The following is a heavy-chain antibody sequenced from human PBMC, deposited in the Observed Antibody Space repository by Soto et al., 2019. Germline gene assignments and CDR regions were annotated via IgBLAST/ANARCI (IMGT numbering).Heavy chain of an antibody. J-gene: IGHJ5*02. CDR1: GGSLSSYY. D-gene: IGHD6-25*01. Sequence: SETLSLTCTVSGGSLSSYYWTWIRQSPGKGLEWIGYVYFSGNTNYNPSLKSRVTISIDTSKNQFSLRLASVTAADTAFYFCGSVRPSGYVLSWGQGTLVTVSS. CDR3: GSVRPSGYVLS. V-gene: IGHV4-59*01. CDR2: VYFSGNT.